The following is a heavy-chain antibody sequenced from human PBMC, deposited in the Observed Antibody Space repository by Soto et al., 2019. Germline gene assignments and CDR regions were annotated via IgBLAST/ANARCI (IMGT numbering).Heavy chain of an antibody. CDR1: GGSFSGYY. D-gene: IGHD6-13*01. CDR2: INHSGST. J-gene: IGHJ5*02. Sequence: QVQLQQWGAGLLKPSETLSLTCAVYGGSFSGYYWSWIRQPPGKGLEWIGEINHSGSTNYNPSLKSRVTISVDTSKNQFSPKLSSVTAADTAVYYCASIAAAGTFWFDPWGQGTLVTVSS. CDR3: ASIAAAGTFWFDP. V-gene: IGHV4-34*01.